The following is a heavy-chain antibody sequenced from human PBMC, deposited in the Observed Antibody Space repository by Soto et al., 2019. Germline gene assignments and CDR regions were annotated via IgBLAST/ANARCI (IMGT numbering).Heavy chain of an antibody. J-gene: IGHJ6*02. V-gene: IGHV1-69*12. Sequence: QVQLVQSGAEVKKPGSSVKVSCKASGGTFSSYAISWVRQAPGQGLEWMGGIIPIFGTANYAQKFQGRVTITADESTSTAYMELSSLRSEDTAVYYCARGHTSTDTAMEHYYYYYGMDVWGQGTTVTVSS. CDR2: IIPIFGTA. CDR1: GGTFSSYA. D-gene: IGHD5-18*01. CDR3: ARGHTSTDTAMEHYYYYYGMDV.